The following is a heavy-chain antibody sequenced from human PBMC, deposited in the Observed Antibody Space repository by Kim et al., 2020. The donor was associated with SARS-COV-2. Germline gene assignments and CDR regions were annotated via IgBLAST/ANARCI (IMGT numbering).Heavy chain of an antibody. Sequence: SETLSLTCTVSGGSISSYYWSWIRQPPGKGLEWIGYIYYSGSTNYNPSLKSRVTISVDTSKNQFSLKLSSVTAADTAVYYCARSAYNDYGDYYIDYWGQGTLVTVSS. V-gene: IGHV4-59*08. D-gene: IGHD4-17*01. J-gene: IGHJ4*02. CDR3: ARSAYNDYGDYYIDY. CDR1: GGSISSYY. CDR2: IYYSGST.